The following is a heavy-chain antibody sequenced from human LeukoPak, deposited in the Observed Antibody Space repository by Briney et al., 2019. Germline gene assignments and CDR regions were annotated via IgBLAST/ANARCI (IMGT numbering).Heavy chain of an antibody. Sequence: GGSLRLSCAASGFTFSSYSMNWVRQAPGKGLEWVSYISSSSSTIYYADSVKGRFTISRDNAKNSLYLQMNSLRAEDTAVYYCATQEYYDILTGYYMGAFDYWGQGTLVTVSS. CDR1: GFTFSSYS. D-gene: IGHD3-9*01. CDR2: ISSSSSTI. CDR3: ATQEYYDILTGYYMGAFDY. V-gene: IGHV3-48*01. J-gene: IGHJ4*02.